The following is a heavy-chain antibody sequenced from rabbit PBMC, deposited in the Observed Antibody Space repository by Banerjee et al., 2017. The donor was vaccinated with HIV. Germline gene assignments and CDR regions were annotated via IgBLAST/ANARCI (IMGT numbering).Heavy chain of an antibody. CDR1: GFSFSSSYW. J-gene: IGHJ6*01. CDR2: IYAGSSGST. D-gene: IGHD7-1*01. V-gene: IGHV1S40*01. Sequence: QSLEESGGDLVKPGASLTLTCTASGFSFSSSYWICWVRQAPGKGLEWIACIYAGSSGSTFYASWAKGRFTISKTSSTTVTLQMTSLTAADTATYFCTPTNSYGYSGYDLWGPGTLVTVS. CDR3: TPTNSYGYSGYDL.